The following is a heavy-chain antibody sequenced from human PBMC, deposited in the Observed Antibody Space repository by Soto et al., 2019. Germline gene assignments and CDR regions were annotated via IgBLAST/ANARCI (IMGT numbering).Heavy chain of an antibody. J-gene: IGHJ4*02. V-gene: IGHV3-74*01. Sequence: GVSLRLSCAASGFTFSSYWMHWVRQAPGKGLVWVSRINSDGSSTSYADSVKGRFTISRDNAKNTLYLQMNSLRAEDTAVYYCARATYYDILTGIDYWGQGTLVTVSS. CDR1: GFTFSSYW. D-gene: IGHD3-9*01. CDR3: ARATYYDILTGIDY. CDR2: INSDGSST.